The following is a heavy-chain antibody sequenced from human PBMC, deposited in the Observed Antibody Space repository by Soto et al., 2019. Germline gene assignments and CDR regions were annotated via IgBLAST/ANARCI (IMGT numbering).Heavy chain of an antibody. V-gene: IGHV1-18*01. CDR2: ISAYNGNT. D-gene: IGHD1-26*01. Sequence: QVQLVQSGAEVKKPGASVKVSCKASGYTFTSYGISWVRQAPGQGLEWMGWISAYNGNTNYAQKHQDRVTMTTDTATSTAYMELRSLGSDDTAVYYCARDERYSGCYYSQVDYWGQGTLVTVSS. J-gene: IGHJ4*02. CDR1: GYTFTSYG. CDR3: ARDERYSGCYYSQVDY.